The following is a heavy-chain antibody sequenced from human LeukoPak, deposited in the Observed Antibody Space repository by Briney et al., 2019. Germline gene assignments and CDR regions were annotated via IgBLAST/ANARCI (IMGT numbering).Heavy chain of an antibody. J-gene: IGHJ3*02. CDR2: ISAYNGNT. CDR3: ARESRTSWGLTNDAFDI. CDR1: GYTFTSYG. V-gene: IGHV1-18*01. D-gene: IGHD2-2*01. Sequence: GASVKVSCKASGYTFTSYGISWVRQAPGQGLEWMGWISAYNGNTNYAQKLQGRVTMTTDTSTSTAYMELRSLRSDDTAVYYCARESRTSWGLTNDAFDIWGQGTMVTVSS.